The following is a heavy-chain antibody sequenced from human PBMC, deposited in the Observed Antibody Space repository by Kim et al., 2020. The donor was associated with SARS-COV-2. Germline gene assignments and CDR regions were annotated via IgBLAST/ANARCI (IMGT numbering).Heavy chain of an antibody. V-gene: IGHV4-4*07. Sequence: SETLSLTCTVSGGSISSYYWSWIRQPAGKGLEWIGRIYTSGSTNYNPSLKSRVTMSVDTSKNQFSLKLSSVTAADTAVYYCARDSRTARWLNWFDPWGQGTLVTVSS. CDR2: IYTSGST. D-gene: IGHD6-6*01. CDR1: GGSISSYY. CDR3: ARDSRTARWLNWFDP. J-gene: IGHJ5*02.